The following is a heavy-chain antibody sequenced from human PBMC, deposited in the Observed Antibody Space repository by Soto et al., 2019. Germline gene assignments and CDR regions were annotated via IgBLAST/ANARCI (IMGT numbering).Heavy chain of an antibody. V-gene: IGHV4-39*01. CDR2: IYYSGTT. Sequence: QLQLQESGPGLVKPSETLSLTCTVSSASISSSSYTWGWIRQPPGKGLEWIGSIYYSGTTYYNPSHNSRVTVSVDSSKNQFSLKVTSVTAADTAVYYCARLHGYCSSSSCHGHYAMDVWGQGTTVTVSS. CDR3: ARLHGYCSSSSCHGHYAMDV. D-gene: IGHD2-2*01. CDR1: SASISSSSYT. J-gene: IGHJ6*02.